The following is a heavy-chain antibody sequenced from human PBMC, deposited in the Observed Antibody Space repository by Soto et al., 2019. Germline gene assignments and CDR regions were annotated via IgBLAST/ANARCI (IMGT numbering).Heavy chain of an antibody. V-gene: IGHV3-23*01. J-gene: IGHJ4*02. CDR1: RITFSSYA. CDR2: ISGGDGSP. D-gene: IGHD3-16*01. CDR3: AKWHTYNYDSLAFSGFDC. Sequence: SLRFSCVASRITFSSYAMTWFRMAPGKRLEWVSAISGGDGSPSYADSVKGRFTISRDNSKNTLYLHMNSLRADDTAAYYCAKWHTYNYDSLAFSGFDCWGQGTQVTVSS.